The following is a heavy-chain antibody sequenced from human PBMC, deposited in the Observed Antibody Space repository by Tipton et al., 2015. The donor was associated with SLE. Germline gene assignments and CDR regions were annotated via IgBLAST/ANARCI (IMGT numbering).Heavy chain of an antibody. CDR2: IYYSGST. Sequence: TLSLTCTVSGGSISSYYWSWIRQPPGKGLEWIGYIYYSGSTNYNPSLKSRVTISVDTSKNQFSLKLSSVTAADTAMYYCARLDYYDSRGNYFDYWGQGTLVTVSS. CDR3: ARLDYYDSRGNYFDY. CDR1: GGSISSYY. V-gene: IGHV4-59*01. D-gene: IGHD3-22*01. J-gene: IGHJ4*02.